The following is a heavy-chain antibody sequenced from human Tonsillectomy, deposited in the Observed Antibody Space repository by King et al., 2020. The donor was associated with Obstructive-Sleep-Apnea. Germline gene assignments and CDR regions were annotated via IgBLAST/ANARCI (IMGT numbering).Heavy chain of an antibody. V-gene: IGHV4-59*08. CDR1: GGSITNYY. CDR3: ARQSSVVTWATFFDY. D-gene: IGHD4-23*01. Sequence: QLQESGPGLVKPSETLSLTCTVSGGSITNYYWSWIRQPPGKGLEWIGYIFYSGNTNYNPSLKSRVTISVDTSKNQFSLMLSSVTAADTAVYYCARQSSVVTWATFFDYWGQGTLVTVSS. J-gene: IGHJ4*02. CDR2: IFYSGNT.